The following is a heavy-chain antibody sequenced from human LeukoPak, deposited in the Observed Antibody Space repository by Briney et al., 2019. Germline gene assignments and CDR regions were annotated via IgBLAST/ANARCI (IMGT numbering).Heavy chain of an antibody. CDR2: ISSSGSTI. D-gene: IGHD2-15*01. J-gene: IGHJ4*02. V-gene: IGHV3-48*03. CDR3: ARDEDGYFDY. CDR1: GFTFSSYE. Sequence: GGSLRLSCAASGFTFSSYEMNWVRQAPGKGLEWVSYISSSGSTIYYADSVKGRFTISRDNAKNSLYLQMNSLRAEDTAIYYCARDEDGYFDYWGQGTLVTVSS.